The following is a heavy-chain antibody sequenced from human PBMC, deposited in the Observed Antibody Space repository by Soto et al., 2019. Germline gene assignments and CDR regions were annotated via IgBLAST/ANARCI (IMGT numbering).Heavy chain of an antibody. CDR1: GGSISSSSSY. J-gene: IGHJ4*02. Sequence: SETLSLTCTVSGGSISSSSSYWGWIRQPPGKGLEWIGTIYSGSTYYNPSLKSRVTIPVDTSKNQFSLKLSSVAAADTAIYFCATTRGIAVGGSFDYWGQGTLVTVSS. CDR2: IYSGST. V-gene: IGHV4-39*01. CDR3: ATTRGIAVGGSFDY. D-gene: IGHD6-13*01.